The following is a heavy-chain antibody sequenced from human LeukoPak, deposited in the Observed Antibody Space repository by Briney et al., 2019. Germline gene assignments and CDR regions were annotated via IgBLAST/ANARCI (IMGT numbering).Heavy chain of an antibody. Sequence: ASVKVSCKASGYTFTGYYMHWVRQAPGQGLEWMGWISAYNGNTNYAQKLQGRVTMTTDTSTSTAYMELRSLRSDDTAVYYCARFKRRGGAFDIWGQGTMVTVSS. CDR3: ARFKRRGGAFDI. V-gene: IGHV1-18*04. J-gene: IGHJ3*02. CDR1: GYTFTGYY. D-gene: IGHD1-26*01. CDR2: ISAYNGNT.